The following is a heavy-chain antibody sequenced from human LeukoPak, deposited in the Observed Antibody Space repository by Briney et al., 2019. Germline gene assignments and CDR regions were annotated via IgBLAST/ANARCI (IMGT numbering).Heavy chain of an antibody. CDR3: ARSPDYYDSSGYYLYYFDY. Sequence: GPSVNLSCKVSVVTFSSYAISWVGRAAGQGLEWMGRIIPIFGIANYAQKFQGRVTIPADKSTRTAYMELSSLRSEDTAVYYCARSPDYYDSSGYYLYYFDYWGQGTLVTVSS. V-gene: IGHV1-69*04. CDR1: VVTFSSYA. CDR2: IIPIFGIA. D-gene: IGHD3-22*01. J-gene: IGHJ4*02.